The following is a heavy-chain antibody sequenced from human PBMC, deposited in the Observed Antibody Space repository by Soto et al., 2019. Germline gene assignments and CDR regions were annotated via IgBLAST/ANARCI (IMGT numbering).Heavy chain of an antibody. CDR2: IIPIFGTA. Sequence: QVQLVQSGAEVKKPGSSVKVSCKASGGTFSSYAIGWVRQAPGQGLEWMGGIIPIFGTANYAQKFQGRVTITADESTSTAYMELSSLRSEDTAVYYCARQEMATAMVSPFYFDYWGQGTLVTVSS. CDR3: ARQEMATAMVSPFYFDY. CDR1: GGTFSSYA. D-gene: IGHD5-18*01. V-gene: IGHV1-69*12. J-gene: IGHJ4*02.